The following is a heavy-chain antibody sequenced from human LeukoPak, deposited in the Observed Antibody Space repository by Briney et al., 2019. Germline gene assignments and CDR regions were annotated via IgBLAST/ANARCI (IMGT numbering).Heavy chain of an antibody. CDR2: IYTSGST. CDR3: ARTAYQLLFGAFDI. J-gene: IGHJ3*02. Sequence: SETLSLTCTVSGGSISSGSYYWSWIRQPAGKGLEWIGRIYTSGSTNYNPSLKSRVTISVDTSKNQFSLKLSSVTAADTAVYYCARTAYQLLFGAFDIWGQGTMVTVSS. D-gene: IGHD2-2*01. V-gene: IGHV4-61*02. CDR1: GGSISSGSYY.